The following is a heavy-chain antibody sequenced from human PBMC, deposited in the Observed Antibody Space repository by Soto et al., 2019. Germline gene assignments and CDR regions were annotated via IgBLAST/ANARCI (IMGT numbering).Heavy chain of an antibody. CDR3: ARHSSFYDILTGYYPYYFDY. V-gene: IGHV4-59*08. J-gene: IGHJ4*02. CDR1: GGSIGSYY. CDR2: IYYSGST. Sequence: SETLSLTCTVSGGSIGSYYWNWIRQPPGKGLDWIGYIYYSGSTNYNPSLKSRVTISLDTSKNQFSLKLSSVTAADTAVYYCARHSSFYDILTGYYPYYFDYWGQGTLVTVSS. D-gene: IGHD3-9*01.